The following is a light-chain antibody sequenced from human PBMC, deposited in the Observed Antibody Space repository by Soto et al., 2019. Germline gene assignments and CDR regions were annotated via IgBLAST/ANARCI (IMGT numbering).Light chain of an antibody. Sequence: DIQMTQSPSSGSASVGDRVTITCRASQNINSRLAWYQQKPGKAPKFLIYKASILESGAPSRFSGSGSGTEFTLTISSLQPDDFATYYCQQYSNYSRTLGQGTKVDIK. J-gene: IGKJ1*01. CDR2: KAS. V-gene: IGKV1-5*03. CDR1: QNINSR. CDR3: QQYSNYSRT.